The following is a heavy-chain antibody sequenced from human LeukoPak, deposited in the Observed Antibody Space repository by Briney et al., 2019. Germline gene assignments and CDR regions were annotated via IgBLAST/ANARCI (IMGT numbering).Heavy chain of an antibody. Sequence: LSGGSLRLSCAASGFTFSSYAMSWVRQAPGKGLEGVSAISGSGGSTYYADSVKGRFTISSDNSKNTLYLQMNSLRAEDTAVYYCAKEPHIVVVPGDWFDPWGQGTLVTVSS. D-gene: IGHD2-2*01. V-gene: IGHV3-23*01. J-gene: IGHJ5*02. CDR2: ISGSGGST. CDR3: AKEPHIVVVPGDWFDP. CDR1: GFTFSSYA.